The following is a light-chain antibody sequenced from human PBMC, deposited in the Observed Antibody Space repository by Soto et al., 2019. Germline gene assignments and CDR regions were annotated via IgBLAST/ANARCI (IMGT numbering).Light chain of an antibody. CDR3: NSYTLSKTVI. CDR2: EVT. J-gene: IGLJ2*01. Sequence: QPVLTQPASVSGSPGQSITISCSGTSSDVGAHDFVSWYRHHPDKAPKVIIFEVTKRPSGVSDRFSGSKTGNTASLTISGLQAEDEADYYCNSYTLSKTVIFGGGTKLTVL. CDR1: SSDVGAHDF. V-gene: IGLV2-14*01.